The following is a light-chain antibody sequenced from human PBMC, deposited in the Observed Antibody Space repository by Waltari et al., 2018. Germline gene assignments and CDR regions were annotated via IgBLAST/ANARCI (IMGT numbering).Light chain of an antibody. Sequence: QSVLYSSNNKTYLAWYHHKPGLPTKRLIYWASTWEAGVADRFRGSESGRDFTLTISSLQAEDVAVYYCQQYYGAPTFGQGTKVEIK. CDR2: WAS. J-gene: IGKJ1*01. V-gene: IGKV4-1*01. CDR1: QSVLYSSNNKTY. CDR3: QQYYGAPT.